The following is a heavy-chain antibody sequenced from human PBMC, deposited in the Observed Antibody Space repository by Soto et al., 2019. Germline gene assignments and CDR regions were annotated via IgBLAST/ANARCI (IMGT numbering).Heavy chain of an antibody. V-gene: IGHV3-30*18. CDR2: ISDDGSNK. Sequence: GGSLRLSCAASGFRFSGYGMHWVRQAPGKGLEWLAAISDDGSNKYYGDSVKGRFTISKDNSKNTLYLQINSLRAEDTAAYYCVKQAPAGWHFFDTWGQGTLVTVSS. D-gene: IGHD6-19*01. CDR1: GFRFSGYG. CDR3: VKQAPAGWHFFDT. J-gene: IGHJ4*02.